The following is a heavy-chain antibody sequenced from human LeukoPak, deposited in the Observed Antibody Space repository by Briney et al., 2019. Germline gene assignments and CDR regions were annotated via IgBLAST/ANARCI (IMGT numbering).Heavy chain of an antibody. Sequence: SETLSLTCTVSGGSISSYYWSWIRQPPGKGLEWIGYIYYSGSTNYNPSLKSRVTISVDTSKNQFSLKLSSVTAADTAVYYCARWVGGFDAFDIWAKGQWSPSLQ. CDR3: ARWVGGFDAFDI. CDR2: IYYSGST. J-gene: IGHJ3*02. CDR1: GGSISSYY. D-gene: IGHD3-10*01. V-gene: IGHV4-59*01.